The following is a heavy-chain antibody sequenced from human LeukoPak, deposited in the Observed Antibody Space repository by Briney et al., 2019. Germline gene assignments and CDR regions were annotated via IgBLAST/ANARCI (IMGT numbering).Heavy chain of an antibody. Sequence: NASETLSLTCAVYGGSPSGYYWSWIRQPPGKGLEWIGEINHSGSTNYNPSLKSRVTISVDTSKNQFSLKLRSVTAADTAVYYCARGQFQDDLWGRGTLVTVSS. J-gene: IGHJ2*01. CDR1: GGSPSGYY. D-gene: IGHD2-15*01. V-gene: IGHV4-34*01. CDR2: INHSGST. CDR3: ARGQFQDDL.